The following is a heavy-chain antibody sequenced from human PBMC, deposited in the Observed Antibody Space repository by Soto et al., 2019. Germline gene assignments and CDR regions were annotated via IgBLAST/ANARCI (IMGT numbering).Heavy chain of an antibody. J-gene: IGHJ4*02. V-gene: IGHV3-21*01. Sequence: PGGSLRLSCAASGFTFSSYSMNWVRQAPGKGLEWVSSISSSSSYIYYADSVKGRFTISRDNAKNSLYLQMNSLRAEDTAVYYCARPPSIVATINQFDYWGQGTLVTVSS. CDR1: GFTFSSYS. D-gene: IGHD5-12*01. CDR3: ARPPSIVATINQFDY. CDR2: ISSSSSYI.